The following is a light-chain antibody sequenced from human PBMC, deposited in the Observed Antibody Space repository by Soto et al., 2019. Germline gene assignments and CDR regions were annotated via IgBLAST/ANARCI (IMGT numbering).Light chain of an antibody. CDR2: AAT. CDR3: QQYGDSPFS. CDR1: QSIYINS. J-gene: IGKJ3*01. V-gene: IGKV3-20*01. Sequence: EIVLTQSPGTLSLSPGERATLSCRASQSIYINSLAWYQHKRGQAPRLLIYAATVRAAAVPGSFNVSGSGTDFALTISRLEPEDAAMYYCQQYGDSPFSFGPRTKLDVK.